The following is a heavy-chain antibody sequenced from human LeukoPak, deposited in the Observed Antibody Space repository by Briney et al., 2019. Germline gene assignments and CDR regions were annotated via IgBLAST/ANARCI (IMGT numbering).Heavy chain of an antibody. CDR2: ISASGGDT. D-gene: IGHD6-19*01. V-gene: IGHV3-23*01. Sequence: GGSLRLSCAASGFTFSSYAMSWVRQAPGKGLEWVSAISASGGDTYYADSVKGRFTIYRDNSRNTLYLQLHSLRAEDTAIYYCARAGANWFDPWGQGSLVTVSS. CDR1: GFTFSSYA. J-gene: IGHJ5*02. CDR3: ARAGANWFDP.